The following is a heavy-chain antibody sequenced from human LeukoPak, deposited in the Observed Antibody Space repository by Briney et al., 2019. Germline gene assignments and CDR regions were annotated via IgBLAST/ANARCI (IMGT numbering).Heavy chain of an antibody. CDR3: ARDREGYTLDY. Sequence: PGGSLRLSCAAPGFTFSSYAMHWVRQAPGKGLEWVAVISYDGGNKYYADSVKGRFTISRDNFKNTLYLQMNSLRAEDTAVFYCARDREGYTLDYWGQGTLVTVSS. CDR1: GFTFSSYA. J-gene: IGHJ4*02. CDR2: ISYDGGNK. V-gene: IGHV3-30-3*01. D-gene: IGHD5-24*01.